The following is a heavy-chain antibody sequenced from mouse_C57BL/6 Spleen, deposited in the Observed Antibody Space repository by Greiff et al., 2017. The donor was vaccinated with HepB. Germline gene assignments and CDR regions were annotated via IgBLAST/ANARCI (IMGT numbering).Heavy chain of an antibody. CDR2: ISYDGSN. V-gene: IGHV3-6*01. CDR1: GYSITSGYY. J-gene: IGHJ4*01. Sequence: EVQLVESGPGLVKPSQSLSLTCSVTGYSITSGYYWNWIRQFPGNKLEWMGYISYDGSNNYNPSLKIRISITRDTSTNQFFLKLNSVTTEDTATYYCARDLPAYAMDYWGQGTSVTVSS. CDR3: ARDLPAYAMDY.